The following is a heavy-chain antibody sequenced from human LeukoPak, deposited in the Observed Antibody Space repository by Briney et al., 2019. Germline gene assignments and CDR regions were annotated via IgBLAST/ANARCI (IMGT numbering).Heavy chain of an antibody. V-gene: IGHV1-69*04. D-gene: IGHD3-22*01. Sequence: SVKVSCKASGGTFSSYAISWVRQAPGQGLEWMGRIIPILGIANYAQKFQGRVTMTRDTSTSTVYMELSSLRSEDTAVYYCARDGGIYDSSGYYSLWGQGTLVTVSS. CDR2: IIPILGIA. CDR1: GGTFSSYA. CDR3: ARDGGIYDSSGYYSL. J-gene: IGHJ4*02.